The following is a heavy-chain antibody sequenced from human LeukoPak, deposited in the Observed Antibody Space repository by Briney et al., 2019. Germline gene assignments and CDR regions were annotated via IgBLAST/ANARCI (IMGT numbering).Heavy chain of an antibody. CDR1: GYTFTSYD. D-gene: IGHD5-24*01. J-gene: IGHJ5*02. Sequence: ASVKVSCKASGYTFTSYDINWVRQATGQGLEWMGWMNPNSGNTGYAQKFQGRVTMTRNTSISTAYMELSSLRSEDTAVYYCARVRRDGYTRYNWFDPWGRGTLVTVSS. CDR2: MNPNSGNT. V-gene: IGHV1-8*01. CDR3: ARVRRDGYTRYNWFDP.